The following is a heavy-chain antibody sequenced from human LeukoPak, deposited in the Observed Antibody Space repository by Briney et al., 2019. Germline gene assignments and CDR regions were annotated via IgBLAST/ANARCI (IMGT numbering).Heavy chain of an antibody. J-gene: IGHJ6*03. Sequence: GGSLRLSCAASRFTFSSYGMHWVRQVLGKGLEWVAYIRFDGSIKNYADSVKGRFTISRDNSKNTLFLQMNSLRGEDTAVYYCAKEEGYELPHFYYYYMHVWGKGTTVTVSS. CDR3: AKEEGYELPHFYYYYMHV. V-gene: IGHV3-30*02. CDR2: IRFDGSIK. CDR1: RFTFSSYG. D-gene: IGHD2-2*01.